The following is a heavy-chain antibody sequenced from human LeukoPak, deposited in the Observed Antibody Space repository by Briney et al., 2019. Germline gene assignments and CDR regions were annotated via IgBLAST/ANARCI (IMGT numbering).Heavy chain of an antibody. V-gene: IGHV3-33*01. CDR3: ARDGSSGWLGY. J-gene: IGHJ4*02. Sequence: GRSLRLSCAASGFTFSSYGMHWVRQAPGKGLEWVAVIWYDGSNKYYADSVKGRFTIPRDNSKNTLYLQMNSLRAEDTAVYYCARDGSSGWLGYWGQGTLVTVSS. CDR2: IWYDGSNK. D-gene: IGHD6-19*01. CDR1: GFTFSSYG.